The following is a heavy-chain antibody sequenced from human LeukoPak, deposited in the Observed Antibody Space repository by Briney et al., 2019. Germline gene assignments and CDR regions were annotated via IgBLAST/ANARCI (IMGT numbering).Heavy chain of an antibody. CDR1: GGSISSGGYY. CDR3: ASRAYYYDSSGYYRRDYFDY. Sequence: PSQTLSLTCTVSGGSISSGGYYWSWIRQHPGKGLEWIGYIYYSGSTYYNPSLKSRVTISVDTSKNQFSLKLSSVTAADTAVYYCASRAYYYDSSGYYRRDYFDYWGQGTLVTVSS. J-gene: IGHJ4*02. D-gene: IGHD3-22*01. CDR2: IYYSGST. V-gene: IGHV4-31*03.